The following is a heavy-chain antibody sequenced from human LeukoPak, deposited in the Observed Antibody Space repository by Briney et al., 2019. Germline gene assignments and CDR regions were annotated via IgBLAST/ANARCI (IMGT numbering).Heavy chain of an antibody. D-gene: IGHD6-13*01. CDR3: ARDGDIAAAGTGDY. CDR1: GFTFSSYG. V-gene: IGHV3-33*01. Sequence: GGSLRLSCAASGFTFSSYGMHWVRQAPGKGLEWVAVIWYDGSNKYYADSVKGRFTISRDNSKNTLYLQMNSLRAEDTAVYYCARDGDIAAAGTGDYWGQGTLVTVSS. CDR2: IWYDGSNK. J-gene: IGHJ4*02.